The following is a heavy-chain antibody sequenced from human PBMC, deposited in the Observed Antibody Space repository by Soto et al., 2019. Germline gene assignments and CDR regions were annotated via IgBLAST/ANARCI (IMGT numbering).Heavy chain of an antibody. CDR2: IKSDGTVT. CDR1: GITFSTYR. J-gene: IGHJ4*02. D-gene: IGHD3-3*01. V-gene: IGHV3-74*01. CDR3: ARENYDFWSGYYLDY. Sequence: VQLVESGGGLVQPGGSLRLSCVLSGITFSTYRMHWVRQAPGKGLVWVSHIKSDGTVTHYTDSVRGRFIISRDNAKNTLFLQMNSLRAEDTAVYYCARENYDFWSGYYLDYWGQGTLVTVSS.